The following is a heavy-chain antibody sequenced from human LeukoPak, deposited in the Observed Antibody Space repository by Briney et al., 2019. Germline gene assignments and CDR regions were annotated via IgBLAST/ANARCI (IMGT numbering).Heavy chain of an antibody. V-gene: IGHV3-7*01. Sequence: GGSLTLSCAASGFTFASYAMSWVRQAPGKGLEWVANVKQDGSEKYYADSVKGRFTISRDNAKNSLYMQMNSLRAEDTAVYYCARELAVTGPFDYWGQGTLVTVSS. CDR1: GFTFASYA. CDR3: ARELAVTGPFDY. J-gene: IGHJ4*02. D-gene: IGHD6-19*01. CDR2: VKQDGSEK.